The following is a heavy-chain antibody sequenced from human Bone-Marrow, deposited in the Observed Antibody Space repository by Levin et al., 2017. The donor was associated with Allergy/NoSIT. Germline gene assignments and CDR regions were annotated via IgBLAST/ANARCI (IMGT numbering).Heavy chain of an antibody. D-gene: IGHD5-12*01. V-gene: IGHV5-51*01. CDR3: ARTGRGSGYDAYYFDY. Sequence: GGSLRLSCKGSGYSFTSYWIGWVRQMPGKGLEWMGIIYPGDSDTRYSPSFQGQVTISADKSISTAYLQWSSLKASDTAMYYCARTGRGSGYDAYYFDYWGQGTLVTVSS. CDR2: IYPGDSDT. J-gene: IGHJ4*02. CDR1: GYSFTSYW.